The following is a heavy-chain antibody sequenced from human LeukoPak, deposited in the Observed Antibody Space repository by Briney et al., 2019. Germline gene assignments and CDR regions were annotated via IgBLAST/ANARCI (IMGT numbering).Heavy chain of an antibody. CDR1: GYTFTGYY. CDR3: ARDPADIVVRGWDYYYYYMDV. J-gene: IGHJ6*03. CDR2: INPNSGGT. D-gene: IGHD2-15*01. Sequence: GASVKVSCKASGYTFTGYYMHWVRQAPGQGLEWMGWINPNSGGTNYAQKFQGRVTMTRDTSISTAYMELSRLRSDDTAVYYCARDPADIVVRGWDYYYYYMDVWGKGTTVTVS. V-gene: IGHV1-2*02.